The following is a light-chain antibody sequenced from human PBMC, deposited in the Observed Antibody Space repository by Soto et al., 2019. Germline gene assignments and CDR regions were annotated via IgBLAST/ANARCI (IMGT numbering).Light chain of an antibody. CDR2: DAS. V-gene: IGKV3-11*01. J-gene: IGKJ5*01. CDR1: QSVSSY. CDR3: QQRET. Sequence: EIVLTQSPATLSLSPGERATLSCRASQSVSSYLAWYQQKPGKAPRLLIYDASNRATGIPARFSGSGSGTNFTLTISSLEPEDFAVYYCQQRETFGQGTRLEIK.